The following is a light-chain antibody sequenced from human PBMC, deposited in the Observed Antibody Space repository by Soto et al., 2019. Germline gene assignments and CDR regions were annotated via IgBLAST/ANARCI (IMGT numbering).Light chain of an antibody. Sequence: QSALTQPASVSGSPGQSITSSCTGTSSDVGNFDFVSWYQQQPGNAPKLMIYDVSNRPSGVSDRFSASKSGTTASLTSSGLQAEDEADYYCTSYTGAGTYVFGTGTKVTVL. CDR1: SSDVGNFDF. J-gene: IGLJ1*01. CDR3: TSYTGAGTYV. V-gene: IGLV2-14*03. CDR2: DVS.